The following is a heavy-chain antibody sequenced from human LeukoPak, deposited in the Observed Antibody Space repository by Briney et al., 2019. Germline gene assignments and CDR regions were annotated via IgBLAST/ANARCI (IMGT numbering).Heavy chain of an antibody. V-gene: IGHV1-46*01. J-gene: IGHJ6*02. CDR1: GYTFTSYY. Sequence: GASVKVSFTAAGYTFTSYYMHRVRQAPGQGLEWMGIIKPSGGSTSYAQKFQGRVTMTRDTSTSTVSVELRSLRAEDTAVYYCARDRQQLLGDWTTNRNYNAMQVWGQGTTVTVSS. CDR3: ARDRQQLLGDWTTNRNYNAMQV. CDR2: IKPSGGST. D-gene: IGHD6-13*01.